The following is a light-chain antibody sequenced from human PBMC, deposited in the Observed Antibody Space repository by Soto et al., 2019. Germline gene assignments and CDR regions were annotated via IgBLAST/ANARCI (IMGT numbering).Light chain of an antibody. CDR2: EVS. J-gene: IGLJ3*02. CDR1: SSDVGGYNY. V-gene: IGLV2-14*03. CDR3: TSCTSRSPWV. Sequence: QSALTQPASVSGSPGQSITISCTGTSSDVGGYNYVSWFQQHPGKAPELKIYEVSNRPSGVSNRFSGSKSGYTASLTISELQAEDEDDYYCTSCTSRSPWVFGGGTQLTV.